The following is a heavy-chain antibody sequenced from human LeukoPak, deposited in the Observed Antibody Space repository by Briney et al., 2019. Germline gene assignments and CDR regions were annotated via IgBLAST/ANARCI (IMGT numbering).Heavy chain of an antibody. D-gene: IGHD2-2*01. V-gene: IGHV1-2*04. CDR3: ARANPLHCSSTSCLFDY. Sequence: ASVKVSCKASGYTFTDYYMHWVRQAPGQGLEWRGWINPNNGGTYSTQKFQGWVTMTRDTSISTAYMELSRLTSDDTAVYYCARANPLHCSSTSCLFDYWGQGSLVTVSS. CDR2: INPNNGGT. J-gene: IGHJ4*02. CDR1: GYTFTDYY.